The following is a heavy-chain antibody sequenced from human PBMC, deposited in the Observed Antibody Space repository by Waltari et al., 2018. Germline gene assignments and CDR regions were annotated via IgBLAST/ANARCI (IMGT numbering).Heavy chain of an antibody. CDR1: GYTFTSYD. Sequence: QVQLVQSGAEVKKPGASVKVSCKASGYTFTSYDINWVRQATGHGLEWMEWRHPNRGNTGYAKNFQGRVTITRNTSISTAYRELSSLRSEDTAVYYWARWGRGGVPAATPPNWFDPWGQGTLVTVSS. CDR2: RHPNRGNT. V-gene: IGHV1-8*03. J-gene: IGHJ5*02. D-gene: IGHD2-2*01. CDR3: ARWGRGGVPAATPPNWFDP.